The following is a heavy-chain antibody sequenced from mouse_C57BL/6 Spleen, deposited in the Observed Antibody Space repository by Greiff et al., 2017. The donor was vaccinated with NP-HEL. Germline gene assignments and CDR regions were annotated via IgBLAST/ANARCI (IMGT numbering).Heavy chain of an antibody. CDR2: ISAGGSYT. Sequence: EVQGVESGGGLVKPGGSLKLSCAASGFTFSSYAMSWVRQTPEQRLEWVATISAGGSYTYYPDNVKGRFTFSRDNAKNNLYLQMSHLKSEDTAMYYCAREALFFPYAMDYWGQGTSVTVSS. CDR1: GFTFSSYA. V-gene: IGHV5-4*01. CDR3: AREALFFPYAMDY. J-gene: IGHJ4*01. D-gene: IGHD1-1*02.